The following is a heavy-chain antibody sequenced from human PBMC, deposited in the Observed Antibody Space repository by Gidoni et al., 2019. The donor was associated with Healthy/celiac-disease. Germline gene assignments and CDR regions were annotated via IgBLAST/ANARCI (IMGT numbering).Heavy chain of an antibody. CDR3: AKGELSLFLDY. V-gene: IGHV4-39*01. D-gene: IGHD3-16*02. J-gene: IGHJ4*02. Sequence: QLPLQESGPGLGEPSETLSLTCTVSGGSISSSSYYWGWLRQPPGKGLEWIVSIYYSGSTYSNPSLKSRVTISVDTSNTQFSLKLSSVTAADTAVYYCAKGELSLFLDYWGQGTLVTVSS. CDR2: IYYSGST. CDR1: GGSISSSSYY.